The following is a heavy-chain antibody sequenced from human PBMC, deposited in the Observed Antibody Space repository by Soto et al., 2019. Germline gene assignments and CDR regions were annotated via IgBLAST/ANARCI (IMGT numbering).Heavy chain of an antibody. CDR2: SSSSGNT. CDR3: ARGSGGSPTGRFDY. CDR1: GGSISNSDYF. Sequence: SETLSLTCTVSGGSISNSDYFWIWIRHSPGKGLECIGYSSSSGNTYYNPSLKSRATLSVDTSKNQFSLRLTSVTVEDTAVYYCARGSGGSPTGRFDYWGQGTLVTVSS. V-gene: IGHV4-30-4*01. D-gene: IGHD2-15*01. J-gene: IGHJ4*02.